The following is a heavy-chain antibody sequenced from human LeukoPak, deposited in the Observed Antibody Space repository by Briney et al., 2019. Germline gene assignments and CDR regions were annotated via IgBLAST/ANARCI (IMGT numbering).Heavy chain of an antibody. V-gene: IGHV4-34*01. Sequence: SETLSLTCAVYGGSFSGYYWSWIRQPPGKGLEWIGEINHSGSTNYTPSLKSRVTISVDTSKNQFSLKLSSVTAADTAVYYCARNRIGSSSGREFDYWGQGTLVTVSS. CDR2: INHSGST. CDR1: GGSFSGYY. D-gene: IGHD6-13*01. CDR3: ARNRIGSSSGREFDY. J-gene: IGHJ4*02.